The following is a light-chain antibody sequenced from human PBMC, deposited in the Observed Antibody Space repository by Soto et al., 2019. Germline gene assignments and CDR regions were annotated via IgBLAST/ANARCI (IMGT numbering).Light chain of an antibody. J-gene: IGKJ5*01. CDR2: DAS. Sequence: EIVLTQSPGTLSLSPGERATLYFSASQSVSSGYVAWYQQKPGQAPRLLIYDASNRATGIPARFSGSGSGTEFTLTISSLQSEDFAVYYCQQYGSSPSTFGQGTRLEIK. CDR3: QQYGSSPST. CDR1: QSVSSGY. V-gene: IGKV3-20*01.